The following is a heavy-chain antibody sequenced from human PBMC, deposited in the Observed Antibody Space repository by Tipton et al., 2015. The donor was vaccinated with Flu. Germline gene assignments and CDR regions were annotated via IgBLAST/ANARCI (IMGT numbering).Heavy chain of an antibody. CDR2: IYRGGTT. Sequence: SLRLSCVASGFTVSSKYMGWVRQAPGKGLQWVSVIYRGGTTYVADSVKGRCTISRDNSNNMVHLQMNSLTVDDTAVYFCAREGRNSGGLDYWGQGTLVTVSS. J-gene: IGHJ4*02. CDR3: AREGRNSGGLDY. CDR1: GFTVSSKY. V-gene: IGHV3-53*01. D-gene: IGHD1-26*01.